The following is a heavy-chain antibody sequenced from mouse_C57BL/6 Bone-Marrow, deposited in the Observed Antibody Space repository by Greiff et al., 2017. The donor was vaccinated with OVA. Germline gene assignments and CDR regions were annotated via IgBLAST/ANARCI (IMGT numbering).Heavy chain of an antibody. CDR2: IRNKANGYTT. Sequence: VQLQQSGGGLVQPGGSLSLSCAASGFTFTDYYMSWVRQPPGKALEWLGFIRNKANGYTTEYSASVKGRFTISRDNSQSILYLQMNALRAEDSATYYCARERDYWGQGTSVTVSS. CDR1: GFTFTDYY. V-gene: IGHV7-3*01. CDR3: ARERDY. J-gene: IGHJ4*01.